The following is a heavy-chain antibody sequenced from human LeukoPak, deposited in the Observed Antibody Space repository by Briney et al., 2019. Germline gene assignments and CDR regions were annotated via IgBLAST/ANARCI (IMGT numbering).Heavy chain of an antibody. CDR2: IWYDASNK. D-gene: IGHD3-9*01. CDR3: ATDISTHYFGS. CDR1: GISFRSYS. Sequence: SGGSLRLSCAASGISFRSYSMHWVRQAPGKGLEWVTFIWYDASNKYYAESVKGRFTISRDNSRNTVFLQMNSLRAEDTAIYYCATDISTHYFGSWGQGTLVTVSS. J-gene: IGHJ4*02. V-gene: IGHV3-30*02.